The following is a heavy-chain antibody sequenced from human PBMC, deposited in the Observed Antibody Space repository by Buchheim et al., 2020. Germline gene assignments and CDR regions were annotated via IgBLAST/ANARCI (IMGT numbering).Heavy chain of an antibody. J-gene: IGHJ4*02. CDR1: GFTFSSYG. V-gene: IGHV3-33*01. CDR2: IWYDGSNK. Sequence: QVQLVESGGGVVQPGRSLRLSYAASGFTFSSYGMHWVRQAPGKGLEWVAVIWYDGSNKYYADSVKGRFTISRDNSKNTLYLQMNSLRAEDTAVYYCARDYRGRSGWYGGSIDYWGQGTL. CDR3: ARDYRGRSGWYGGSIDY. D-gene: IGHD6-19*01.